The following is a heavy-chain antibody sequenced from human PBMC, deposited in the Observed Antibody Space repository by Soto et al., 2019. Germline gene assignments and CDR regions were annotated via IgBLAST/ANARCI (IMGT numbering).Heavy chain of an antibody. CDR3: ARHLNLYDILTGYKGPFDY. Sequence: SETLSLTCAASGVSIHNSHSFWGWIRQPPGKGLEFIANVYYSGGAHYNPSFKSRVTISVDTATNQVSLRMSSVTAADTAVYYCARHLNLYDILTGYKGPFDYWGQGTLVTVSS. CDR2: VYYSGGA. V-gene: IGHV4-39*01. CDR1: GVSIHNSHSF. D-gene: IGHD3-9*01. J-gene: IGHJ4*02.